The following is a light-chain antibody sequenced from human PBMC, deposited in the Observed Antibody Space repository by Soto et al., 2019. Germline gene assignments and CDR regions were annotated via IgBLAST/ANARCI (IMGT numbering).Light chain of an antibody. V-gene: IGLV2-14*01. CDR3: SSYTSSSTLV. Sequence: ALTQPAAVTGSTGQSITISCTGTSSDVGGYNYVSWYQQHPGKAPKLMIYDVSNRPSGVSNRFSGSKSGNTASLTISGLQAEDEADYYCSSYTSSSTLVFGTGTKVTVL. CDR2: DVS. CDR1: SSDVGGYNY. J-gene: IGLJ1*01.